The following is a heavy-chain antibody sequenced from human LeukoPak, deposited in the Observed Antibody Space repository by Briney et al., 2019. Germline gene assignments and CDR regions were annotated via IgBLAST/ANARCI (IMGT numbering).Heavy chain of an antibody. V-gene: IGHV1-8*01. D-gene: IGHD3-22*01. CDR2: MNPNSGNT. CDR3: ARGMNPYYYDSSGYYY. J-gene: IGHJ4*02. Sequence: VASVKVSCKASGYTFTSYDINWVRQATGQGLEWMGWMNPNSGNTGYAQKFQGRVTITRNTSISTAYMELSSLRSEDTAVYYCARGMNPYYYDSSGYYYWGQGTLVTVSS. CDR1: GYTFTSYD.